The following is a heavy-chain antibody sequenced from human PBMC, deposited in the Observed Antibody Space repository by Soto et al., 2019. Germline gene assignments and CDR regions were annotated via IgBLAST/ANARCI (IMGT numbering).Heavy chain of an antibody. CDR3: ARDPSTGLFDF. V-gene: IGHV1-18*04. J-gene: IGHJ4*02. CDR1: GYIFTSYG. D-gene: IGHD4-17*01. Sequence: QVVLVPSGAELKKPGASVKVACEASGYIFTSYGLSWLRLAPGGGREWLGWINTHSRHTNYARGFQDRLTMTADLSTNTADMELRSVRSDDTALYYWARDPSTGLFDFWGQGTLVTVSS. CDR2: INTHSRHT.